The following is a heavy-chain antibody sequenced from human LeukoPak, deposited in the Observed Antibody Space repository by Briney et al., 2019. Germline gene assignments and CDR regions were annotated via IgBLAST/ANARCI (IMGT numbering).Heavy chain of an antibody. D-gene: IGHD3-22*01. CDR3: ARRQFDSFGSDY. CDR1: GFTFSNAW. V-gene: IGHV3-15*01. CDR2: IKSKTDGGTT. Sequence: AGGSLRLSCAASGFTFSNAWMSWGRQAPGKGLEWVGRIKSKTDGGTTDCAAPVKGRFTISRDDSKNSVYLQMNSLKTEDTAVYYCARRQFDSFGSDYWGQGTLVPVSS. J-gene: IGHJ4*02.